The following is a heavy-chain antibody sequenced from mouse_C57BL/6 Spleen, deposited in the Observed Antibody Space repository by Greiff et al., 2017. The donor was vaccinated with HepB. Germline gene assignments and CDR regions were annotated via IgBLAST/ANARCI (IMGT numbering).Heavy chain of an antibody. J-gene: IGHJ1*03. CDR3: ARRWYYGSSHGYFDV. CDR2: ISYDGSN. Sequence: EVQLQESGPGLVKPSQSLSLTCSVTGYSITSGYYWNWIRQFPGNKLEWMGYISYDGSNNYNPSLKNRISITRDTSKNQFFLKLNSVTTEDTATYYCARRWYYGSSHGYFDVWGTGTTVTVSS. CDR1: GYSITSGYY. D-gene: IGHD1-1*01. V-gene: IGHV3-6*01.